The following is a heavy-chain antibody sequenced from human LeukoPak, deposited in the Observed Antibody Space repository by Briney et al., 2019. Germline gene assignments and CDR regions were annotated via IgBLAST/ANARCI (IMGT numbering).Heavy chain of an antibody. V-gene: IGHV4-34*01. Sequence: PSETLSLTCAVYGGSFSGYYWSWIRQPPGKGLEWIGEINHSGSTNYNPSLKSRVTISVDTSKNQFSLKLSSVTAADTAVYYCARARLCFRLGYCSGGHDYWGQGTLVTVSS. CDR1: GGSFSGYY. D-gene: IGHD2-15*01. CDR3: ARARLCFRLGYCSGGHDY. CDR2: INHSGST. J-gene: IGHJ4*02.